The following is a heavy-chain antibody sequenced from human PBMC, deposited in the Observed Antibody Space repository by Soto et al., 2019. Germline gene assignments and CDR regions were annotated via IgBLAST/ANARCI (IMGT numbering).Heavy chain of an antibody. V-gene: IGHV3-15*01. CDR2: IKSKTDGGTT. CDR1: GFTFSNAW. Sequence: EVQLVESGGGLVKPGGSLRLSCAASGFTFSNAWMSWVRQAPGKGLEWVGRIKSKTDGGTTDYAAPVKGRFTISRDDSKNTLYLQMNSLKTEDTAVYYCTTDRRVLLWFGESDAFDIWGQGTMVTVSS. J-gene: IGHJ3*02. CDR3: TTDRRVLLWFGESDAFDI. D-gene: IGHD3-10*01.